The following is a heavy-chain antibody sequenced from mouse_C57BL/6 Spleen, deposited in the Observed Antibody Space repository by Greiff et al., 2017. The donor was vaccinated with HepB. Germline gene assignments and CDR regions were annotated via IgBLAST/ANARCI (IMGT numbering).Heavy chain of an antibody. CDR1: GYTFTSYW. CDR3: ATPITTVVALDY. V-gene: IGHV1-55*01. D-gene: IGHD1-1*01. CDR2: IYPGSGST. Sequence: QVQLKQSGAELVKPGASVKMSCKASGYTFTSYWITWVKQRPGQGLEWIGDIYPGSGSTNYNEKFKSKATLTVDTSSSTAYMQLSSLTSEDSAVYYCATPITTVVALDYWGQGTTLTVSS. J-gene: IGHJ2*01.